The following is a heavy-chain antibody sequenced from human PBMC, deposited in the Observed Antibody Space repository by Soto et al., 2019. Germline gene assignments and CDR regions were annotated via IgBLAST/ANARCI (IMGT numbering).Heavy chain of an antibody. V-gene: IGHV3-7*01. CDR2: IEKDGSEK. Sequence: EVQLVESGGGLVQPGGSLRLSCAASVFTFSTYWMSWVRQAPGKGLEWVANIEKDGSEKTYVDSVKGRFTISRDNAKNSLYLQMSSLRAEDTAVYYCAKGAWLDPHWGQGALVTVSS. CDR3: AKGAWLDPH. D-gene: IGHD6-19*01. J-gene: IGHJ4*02. CDR1: VFTFSTYW.